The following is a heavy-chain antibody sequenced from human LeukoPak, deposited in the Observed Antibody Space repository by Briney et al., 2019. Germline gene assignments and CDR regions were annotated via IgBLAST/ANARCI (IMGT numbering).Heavy chain of an antibody. J-gene: IGHJ4*02. D-gene: IGHD6-13*01. CDR2: INSRGSTI. Sequence: GGSLRLSCAASGFTFSSYTMNWLRQAPGKGLECVSYINSRGSTISYADSVKGRFIISRDKSKNTLYLQMNSLRAEDTAVYYCAKIPSSWYYFDQWGQGTLVTVSS. CDR1: GFTFSSYT. V-gene: IGHV3-48*01. CDR3: AKIPSSWYYFDQ.